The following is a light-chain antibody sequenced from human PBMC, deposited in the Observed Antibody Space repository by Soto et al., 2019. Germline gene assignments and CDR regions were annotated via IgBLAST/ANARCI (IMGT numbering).Light chain of an antibody. CDR2: DAY. V-gene: IGKV1-5*01. Sequence: EIQMTQSPSALSSSLGESATITCRGSQSISSWLAWYQQKPGKAPKLLIYDAYTLQSGVPSRYSGSGSGTEFTPTISNLQPDDFATYYCQQYESYSPWTCGQGTKVDIK. J-gene: IGKJ1*01. CDR1: QSISSW. CDR3: QQYESYSPWT.